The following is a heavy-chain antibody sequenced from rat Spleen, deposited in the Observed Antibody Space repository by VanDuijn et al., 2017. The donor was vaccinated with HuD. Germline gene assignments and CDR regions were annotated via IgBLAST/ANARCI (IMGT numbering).Heavy chain of an antibody. V-gene: IGHV5-31*01. J-gene: IGHJ1*01. CDR1: GFTFSGYW. CDR3: TRMYTTDYYWYFDF. CDR2: ITDTGASS. D-gene: IGHD1-6*01. Sequence: EVQLVESGGGLVQPGRSLKLSCVASGFTFSGYWMYWLRQAPGKGLEWVASITDTGASSYYPDSVKGRFTISRDNAKSTLYLQMSSLRSEDTATYYCTRMYTTDYYWYFDFWGPGTMVTVSS.